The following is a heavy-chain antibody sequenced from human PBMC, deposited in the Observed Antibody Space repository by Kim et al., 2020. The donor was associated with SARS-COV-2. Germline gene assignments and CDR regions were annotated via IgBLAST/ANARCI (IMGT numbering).Heavy chain of an antibody. CDR3: ARNTIRAVECYYDSSGCYYFDY. V-gene: IGHV3-48*03. CDR2: ISSSGSTI. CDR1: GFTFSSYE. Sequence: GGSLRLSCAASGFTFSSYEMNWVRQAPGKGLEWVSYISSSGSTIYYADSVKGRFTISRDNAKNSLYLQMNSLRAEDTAVYYCARNTIRAVECYYDSSGCYYFDYWGQGTLVTVSS. D-gene: IGHD3-22*01. J-gene: IGHJ4*02.